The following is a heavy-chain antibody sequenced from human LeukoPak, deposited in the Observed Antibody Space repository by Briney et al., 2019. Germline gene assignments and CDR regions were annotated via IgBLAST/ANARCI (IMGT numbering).Heavy chain of an antibody. J-gene: IGHJ6*03. Sequence: SETLSLTCAVYGGSFSGYYWSWIRQPPGKGLEWIGEINHSGSTNYNPSLKSRVTISVDTSKNQFSLKLSSVTAADTAVYYCVIAVAGTDYYYYMDVWGKGTTVTVSS. CDR3: VIAVAGTDYYYYMDV. CDR2: INHSGST. D-gene: IGHD6-19*01. V-gene: IGHV4-34*01. CDR1: GGSFSGYY.